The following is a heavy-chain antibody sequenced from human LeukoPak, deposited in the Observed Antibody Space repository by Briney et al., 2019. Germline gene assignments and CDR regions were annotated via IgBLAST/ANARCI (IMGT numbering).Heavy chain of an antibody. D-gene: IGHD3-22*01. CDR1: GGSISSGSYY. V-gene: IGHV4-61*02. J-gene: IGHJ5*02. Sequence: SETLSLTCTVSGGSISSGSYYWSWIRQPAGKGLEWIGRIYTSGSTNYNPSLKSRVTISVDTSKNQFSLKLSSVTAADTAVYYCARTEYYDSSGYWDWFDPWGQGTLVTVSS. CDR3: ARTEYYDSSGYWDWFDP. CDR2: IYTSGST.